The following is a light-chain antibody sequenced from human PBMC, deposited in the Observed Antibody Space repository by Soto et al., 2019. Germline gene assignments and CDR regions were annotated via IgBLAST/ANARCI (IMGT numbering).Light chain of an antibody. CDR3: QSYDSNTVI. J-gene: IGLJ2*01. CDR2: NND. Sequence: NFMLTQPHSVSESPGKTVTISCTRSGGSIASNHVQWYQQRPGSAPTTVIYNNDQRPSGVPDRFSASIDSSSNSASLTFSGLKTEDEADYYCQSYDSNTVIFGGGTKVTVL. V-gene: IGLV6-57*04. CDR1: GGSIASNH.